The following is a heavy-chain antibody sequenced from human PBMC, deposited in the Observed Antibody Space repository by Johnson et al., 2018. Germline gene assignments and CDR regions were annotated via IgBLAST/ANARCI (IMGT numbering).Heavy chain of an antibody. CDR2: ISYDGNNQ. Sequence: QVQLVQSVGGVVQPGRSXRLSCAASGFTFSSYGMHWVRQAPGKGLEWVAFISYDGNNQYFADSLQGRFTISSDKSKNTLYLQINSLRTEDTAVNYCAKCEDLKGALDIWGQGTMVTVSS. J-gene: IGHJ3*02. CDR1: GFTFSSYG. D-gene: IGHD1-26*01. CDR3: AKCEDLKGALDI. V-gene: IGHV3-30*18.